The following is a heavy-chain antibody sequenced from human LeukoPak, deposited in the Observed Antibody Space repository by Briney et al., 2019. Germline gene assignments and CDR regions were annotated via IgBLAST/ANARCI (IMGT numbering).Heavy chain of an antibody. CDR3: ARGAGEITMMRDNWFDP. D-gene: IGHD3-22*01. CDR2: ISGSGGST. J-gene: IGHJ5*02. V-gene: IGHV3-23*01. Sequence: GGSLRLSCAASGFTFSSYAMSWVRQAPGKGLEWVSAISGSGGSTYYADSVKGRFTISRDNAKNTLYLQMNSLRAEDTAVYYCARGAGEITMMRDNWFDPWGQGTLVTVSS. CDR1: GFTFSSYA.